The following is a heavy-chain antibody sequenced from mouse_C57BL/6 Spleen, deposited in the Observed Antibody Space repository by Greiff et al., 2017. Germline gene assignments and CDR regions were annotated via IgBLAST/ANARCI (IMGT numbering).Heavy chain of an antibody. CDR3: ARRDDGYEYWYFDV. J-gene: IGHJ1*03. Sequence: QVQLQQPGAELVKPGASVKLSCKASGYTFTSYWMQWVKQRPGQGLEWIGEIDPSDSYTNYNQKFKGKATLAVDTSSSTAYMQRSSLTSEDSAVYYCARRDDGYEYWYFDVWGTGTTVTVSS. D-gene: IGHD2-3*01. CDR2: IDPSDSYT. V-gene: IGHV1-50*01. CDR1: GYTFTSYW.